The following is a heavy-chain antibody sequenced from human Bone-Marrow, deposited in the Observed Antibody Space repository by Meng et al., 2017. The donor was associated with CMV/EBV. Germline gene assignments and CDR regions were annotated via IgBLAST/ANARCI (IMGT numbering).Heavy chain of an antibody. CDR3: ARHSIGSENFDY. CDR1: GGSISSSSYY. D-gene: IGHD5-24*01. V-gene: IGHV4-39*01. CDR2: IYYSGST. J-gene: IGHJ4*02. Sequence: SETLSLTCTVSGGSISSSSYYWGWIRQPPGKGLEWIGSIYYSGSTYYNPSLKSRVTISVDTSKNQFSLKLSSVTAADTAVYYCARHSIGSENFDYWAQGTLATFSS.